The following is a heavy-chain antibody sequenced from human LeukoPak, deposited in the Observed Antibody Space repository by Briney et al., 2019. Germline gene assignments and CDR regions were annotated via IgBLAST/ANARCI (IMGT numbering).Heavy chain of an antibody. Sequence: GGSLRLSCAASGFTFSNSAMSWVRQAPGKGLEWVSTLSGIGITTYYADSVKGRFTISRDNSKNPLYLQMNSLRAEDTAVYYCAKGIYSSGWSYFDYWGHGTLVTVSS. CDR2: LSGIGITT. V-gene: IGHV3-23*01. CDR3: AKGIYSSGWSYFDY. CDR1: GFTFSNSA. J-gene: IGHJ4*01. D-gene: IGHD6-19*01.